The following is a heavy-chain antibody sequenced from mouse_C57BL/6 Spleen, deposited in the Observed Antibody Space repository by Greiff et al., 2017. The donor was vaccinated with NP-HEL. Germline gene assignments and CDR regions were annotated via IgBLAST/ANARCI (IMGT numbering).Heavy chain of an antibody. Sequence: QVQLQQPGAELVMPGASVKLSCKASGYTFTSYWMHWVKQRPGQGLEWIGEIDPSDSYTNYNQKFKGKSTLTVDKSSSTAYMQLSSLTSESSAVYYCARQLRDWGQGTSVTVSS. D-gene: IGHD3-2*02. CDR2: IDPSDSYT. J-gene: IGHJ4*01. CDR1: GYTFTSYW. CDR3: ARQLRD. V-gene: IGHV1-69*01.